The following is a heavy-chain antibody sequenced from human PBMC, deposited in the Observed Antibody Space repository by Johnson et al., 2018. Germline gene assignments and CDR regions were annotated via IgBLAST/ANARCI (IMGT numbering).Heavy chain of an antibody. CDR2: ISYDGSNE. CDR3: AKGHGDWDVGVLHH. D-gene: IGHD3/OR15-3a*01. Sequence: QVQLVQSGGGVVQPGRSLRLSCAASGITLSSYAVYWVRQAPGKGLEWVAIISYDGSNEYYTDSVKVRFTISRDNSKNTLYLQMNSLRAEDTALYYCAKGHGDWDVGVLHHWGQGTLVTVSS. CDR1: GITLSSYA. V-gene: IGHV3-30*04. J-gene: IGHJ1*01.